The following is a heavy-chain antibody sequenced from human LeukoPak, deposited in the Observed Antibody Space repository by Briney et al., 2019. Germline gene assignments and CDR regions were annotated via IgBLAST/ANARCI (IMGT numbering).Heavy chain of an antibody. CDR2: IIPIFGTA. CDR3: ARARLNCSSTSCYSGYYYYMDV. Sequence: ASVKVSCKASGGTFSSYAISWVRQAPGQGLEWMGGIIPIFGTANYAQKFQGRVTITADESTSTAYMELSSLRSEDTAVYYCARARLNCSSTSCYSGYYYYMDVWGKGTTVTVSS. J-gene: IGHJ6*03. V-gene: IGHV1-69*13. D-gene: IGHD2-2*01. CDR1: GGTFSSYA.